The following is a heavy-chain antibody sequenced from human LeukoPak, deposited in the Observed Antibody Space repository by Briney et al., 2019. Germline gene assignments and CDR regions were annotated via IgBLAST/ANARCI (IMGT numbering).Heavy chain of an antibody. Sequence: GGSLRLSCAASGFTFSNAWMSWVRQAPGKGLEWVGRIRSQTDGGTTDYAAPAKGRFTISRDDSKNTLFLRMNSLKTEDTAVYYCTTATMHWGQGALVTVSS. D-gene: IGHD5-12*01. CDR3: TTATMH. CDR2: IRSQTDGGTT. CDR1: GFTFSNAW. V-gene: IGHV3-15*01. J-gene: IGHJ4*02.